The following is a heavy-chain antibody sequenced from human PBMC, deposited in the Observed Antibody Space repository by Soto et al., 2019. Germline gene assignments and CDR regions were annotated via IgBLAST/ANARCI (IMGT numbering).Heavy chain of an antibody. Sequence: SETLSLTCTVSGGSISSGDYYWSWIRQPPGKGLEWIGYIYYSGSTYYNPSLKSRVTISVDTSKNQFSLKLSSVTAADTAVYYCVRGAYSSSSGGNRAFDYWGQGTLVTVSS. D-gene: IGHD6-6*01. CDR2: IYYSGST. V-gene: IGHV4-30-4*01. CDR1: GGSISSGDYY. J-gene: IGHJ4*02. CDR3: VRGAYSSSSGGNRAFDY.